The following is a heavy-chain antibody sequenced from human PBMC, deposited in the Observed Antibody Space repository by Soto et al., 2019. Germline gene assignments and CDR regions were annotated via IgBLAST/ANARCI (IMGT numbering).Heavy chain of an antibody. CDR1: GYRFTDYY. V-gene: IGHV1-2*04. Sequence: ASVKVSCKASGYRFTDYYIHWVRQAPGQGLEWMGWINPKNSDTKYAQNFQGWVTMTRDTSITTAYMDLSRLRSDDMAVYYCARGVGSSWFDPWGQGTLVTVSS. D-gene: IGHD6-13*01. CDR2: INPKNSDT. CDR3: ARGVGSSWFDP. J-gene: IGHJ5*02.